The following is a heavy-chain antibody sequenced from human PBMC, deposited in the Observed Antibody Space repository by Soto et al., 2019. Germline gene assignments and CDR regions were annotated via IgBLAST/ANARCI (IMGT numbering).Heavy chain of an antibody. D-gene: IGHD6-13*01. J-gene: IGHJ4*02. V-gene: IGHV3-7*05. CDR1: GFTFSSYW. Sequence: EVQLVESGGGLVQPGGSLRLACAASGFTFSSYWMSGVRRAPGKGVEWVATIKEDGGQEYYVDSVKGRFPISRDNAKRSLYLQMNSLRAEDTAGYYCARDWGANSSTWGDHWGQGTLVTVSS. CDR2: IKEDGGQE. CDR3: ARDWGANSSTWGDH.